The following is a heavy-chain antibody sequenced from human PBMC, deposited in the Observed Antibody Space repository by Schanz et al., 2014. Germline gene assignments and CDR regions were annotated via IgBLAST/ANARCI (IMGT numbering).Heavy chain of an antibody. CDR3: ARAAAGPLFDF. Sequence: QLQLQESGSGLVKPSQTLSLTCAVSGASISSGGYSWSWIRQPPGKGLEWVGYIYHSGSTYYNPALKGRVTISVDSPKNQFSLKLSSVTAADTAVYYCARAAAGPLFDFWGQGTLVTVSS. D-gene: IGHD6-25*01. V-gene: IGHV4-30-2*01. J-gene: IGHJ4*02. CDR2: IYHSGST. CDR1: GASISSGGYS.